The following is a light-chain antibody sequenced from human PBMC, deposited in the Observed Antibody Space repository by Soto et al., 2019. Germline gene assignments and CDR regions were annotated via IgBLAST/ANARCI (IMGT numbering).Light chain of an antibody. CDR1: QTVSSSY. Sequence: EIVLTQSPGTLSLSPGERATLSCRASQTVSSSYLAWYQQTPGQAPRLVVYGASSRATGIPERFSGSGSGTDFNLTISRLEPEDFAVYYCQQYGSSPWTFGQGTKVEIK. J-gene: IGKJ1*01. V-gene: IGKV3-20*01. CDR2: GAS. CDR3: QQYGSSPWT.